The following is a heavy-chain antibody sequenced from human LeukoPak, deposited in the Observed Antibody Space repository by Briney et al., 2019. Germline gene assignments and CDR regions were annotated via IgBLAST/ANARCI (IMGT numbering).Heavy chain of an antibody. V-gene: IGHV3-23*01. Sequence: PGGSLRLSCAASGFTFSSYAVSWVRQAPGKGLEWVSAISCSGGSTYYADSVKGRFTISRDNSKNTLYLQMNSLRAEDTAVYYCAKDFGSGWYEVWFDPWGQGTLVTVSS. D-gene: IGHD6-19*01. CDR3: AKDFGSGWYEVWFDP. CDR1: GFTFSSYA. CDR2: ISCSGGST. J-gene: IGHJ5*02.